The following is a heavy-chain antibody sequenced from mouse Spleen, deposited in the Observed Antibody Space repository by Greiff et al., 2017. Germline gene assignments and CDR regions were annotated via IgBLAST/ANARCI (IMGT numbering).Heavy chain of an antibody. J-gene: IGHJ3*01. V-gene: IGHV1-18*01. CDR1: GYTFTDYN. Sequence: EVKLVESGPELVKPGASVKIPCKASGYTFTDYNMDWVKQSHGKSLEWIGDINPNNGGTIYNQKFKGKATLTVDKSSSTAYMELRSLTSEDTAVYYCARWGYGDSWFAYWGQGTLVTVSA. CDR3: ARWGYGDSWFAY. CDR2: INPNNGGT. D-gene: IGHD2-13*01.